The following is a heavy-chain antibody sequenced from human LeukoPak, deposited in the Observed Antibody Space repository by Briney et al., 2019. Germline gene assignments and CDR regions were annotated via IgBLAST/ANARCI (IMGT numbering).Heavy chain of an antibody. J-gene: IGHJ4*02. D-gene: IGHD6-6*01. Sequence: ASVKVSCKASGGTFSSYAISWVRQAPGQGLEWMGGIIPIFGTANYAQKFQGRVTITADESTSTAYMELSSLRSEDTAVYYCARAWREFEYSTPWGQGTLVTVSS. CDR2: IIPIFGTA. CDR1: GGTFSSYA. CDR3: ARAWREFEYSTP. V-gene: IGHV1-69*01.